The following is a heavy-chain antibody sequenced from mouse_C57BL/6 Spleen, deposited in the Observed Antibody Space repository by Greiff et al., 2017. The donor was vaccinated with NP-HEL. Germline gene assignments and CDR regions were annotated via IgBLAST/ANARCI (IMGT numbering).Heavy chain of an antibody. CDR3: TTYGSSLAWFAY. Sequence: EVQLQQSGAELVRPGASVKLSCTASGFNIKDYYMHWVKQRPEQGLEWIGRIDPEDGDTEYAPKFQGKATMTADTSSNTAYLQLSSLTSEDTAVYYCTTYGSSLAWFAYWGQGTLVTVSA. CDR2: IDPEDGDT. CDR1: GFNIKDYY. V-gene: IGHV14-1*01. D-gene: IGHD1-1*01. J-gene: IGHJ3*01.